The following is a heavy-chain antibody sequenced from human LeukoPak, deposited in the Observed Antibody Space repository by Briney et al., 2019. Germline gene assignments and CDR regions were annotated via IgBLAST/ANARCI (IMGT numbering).Heavy chain of an antibody. V-gene: IGHV3-23*01. J-gene: IGHJ4*02. D-gene: IGHD3-22*01. CDR2: ISGSGGST. Sequence: GGSLRLSCAASGFTFSSYAMSWVRQAPGEGLEWVSAISGSGGSTYYADSVKGRFTISRDNSKNTLYLQMNSLRAEDTAVYYCAKPRNYYDRTFDYWGQGTLVTVSS. CDR3: AKPRNYYDRTFDY. CDR1: GFTFSSYA.